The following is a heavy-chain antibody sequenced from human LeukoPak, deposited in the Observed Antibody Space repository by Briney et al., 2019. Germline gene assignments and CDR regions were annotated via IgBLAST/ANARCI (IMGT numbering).Heavy chain of an antibody. V-gene: IGHV3-7*01. J-gene: IGHJ3*02. CDR3: AAGDTFDI. CDR1: RFSLSTYW. CDR2: IKQDGDVK. Sequence: PGGSLRLSCVGSRFSLSTYWMSWVRQAPGKGLEWVANIKQDGDVKQYVDSVKGRFTISRDNAKNSVYVQMNDPTVEDTAVYYCAAGDTFDIWGQGTLVTVSS. D-gene: IGHD3-16*01.